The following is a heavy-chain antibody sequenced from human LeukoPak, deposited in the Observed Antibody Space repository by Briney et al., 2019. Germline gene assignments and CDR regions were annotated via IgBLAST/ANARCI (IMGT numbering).Heavy chain of an antibody. J-gene: IGHJ4*02. CDR2: ISWNSDSI. V-gene: IGHV3-9*01. CDR3: ATNGGGDSGYGNFDY. Sequence: GGSLRLSCAASGFTFDDYAMHWVRQVPGKGLEWVSGISWNSDSIVQADSVKGRFTISRDNAKNSLYLQMNSLRAEDTALYYCATNGGGDSGYGNFDYWGQGTLVTVSS. CDR1: GFTFDDYA. D-gene: IGHD5-12*01.